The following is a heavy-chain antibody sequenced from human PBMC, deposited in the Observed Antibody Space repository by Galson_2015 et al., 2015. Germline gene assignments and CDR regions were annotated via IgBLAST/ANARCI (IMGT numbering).Heavy chain of an antibody. V-gene: IGHV6-1*01. Sequence: CAISGDSVSSHSAAWNWIRQSPSRGLEWLGRTYYRSKWYNAYAVSVKSRITINPDTSKNQFSLQLNSVTPEDTAVYYCARGYYYGHWHYFDYWGQGTLVTVSS. CDR1: GDSVSSHSAA. D-gene: IGHD3-10*01. CDR3: ARGYYYGHWHYFDY. CDR2: TYYRSKWYN. J-gene: IGHJ4*02.